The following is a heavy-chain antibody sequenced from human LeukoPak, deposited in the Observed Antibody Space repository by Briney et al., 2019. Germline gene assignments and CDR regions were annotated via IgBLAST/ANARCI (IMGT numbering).Heavy chain of an antibody. V-gene: IGHV3-23*01. CDR2: ISGSGGST. D-gene: IGHD6-19*01. CDR3: AKDLVIRYSSGWFFDY. J-gene: IGHJ4*02. Sequence: GGSLRLSCAASGFTFSSYAMSWVRQAPGKGLEWVSAISGSGGSTYYEDSVKGRFTISRDNSKNTLYLQMNSLRAEDTAVYYCAKDLVIRYSSGWFFDYWGQGTLVTVSS. CDR1: GFTFSSYA.